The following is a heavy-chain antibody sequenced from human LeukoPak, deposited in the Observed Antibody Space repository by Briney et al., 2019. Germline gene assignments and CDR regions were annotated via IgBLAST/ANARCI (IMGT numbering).Heavy chain of an antibody. J-gene: IGHJ4*02. CDR3: ARGVCSSTSCYISIFDY. CDR1: GFTFSSYA. CDR2: ISSSSSYI. Sequence: PGGSLRLSCAASGFTFSSYAMNWVRQAPGKGLEWVSSISSSSSYIYYADSVKGRFTISRDNARNSLYLQMNSLRAEDTAVYYCARGVCSSTSCYISIFDYWGQGTLVTVSS. D-gene: IGHD2-2*02. V-gene: IGHV3-21*01.